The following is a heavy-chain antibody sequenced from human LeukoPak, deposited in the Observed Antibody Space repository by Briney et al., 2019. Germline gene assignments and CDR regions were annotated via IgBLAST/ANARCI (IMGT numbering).Heavy chain of an antibody. D-gene: IGHD3-10*01. V-gene: IGHV4-4*07. CDR2: IYTSGST. Sequence: SETLSLTCTVSGGSISSYYWSWIRQPAGKGLEWIGRIYTSGSTNYNPSLKSRVTITVDTSKNQFSLKLSSVTAADTAVYYCARNYYGSGSSNYYYYMDVWGKGTTVTISS. CDR1: GGSISSYY. J-gene: IGHJ6*03. CDR3: ARNYYGSGSSNYYYYMDV.